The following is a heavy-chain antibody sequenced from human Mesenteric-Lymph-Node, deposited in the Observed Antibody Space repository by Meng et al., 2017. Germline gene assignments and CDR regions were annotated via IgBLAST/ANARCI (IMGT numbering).Heavy chain of an antibody. J-gene: IGHJ6*02. CDR2: INPNSGGT. CDR1: GYTFTGYY. D-gene: IGHD3-9*01. V-gene: IGHV1-2*02. Sequence: ASVKVSCKASGYTFTGYYMHWVRQAPGQGLEWMGWINPNSGGTNYAQKYQGRVTMTRDTSISAAHMGPSRLKSDDTAVYYCATASLVLQYFDWFLYDCYYYYGMDVWGQGTTVTVSS. CDR3: ATASLVLQYFDWFLYDCYYYYGMDV.